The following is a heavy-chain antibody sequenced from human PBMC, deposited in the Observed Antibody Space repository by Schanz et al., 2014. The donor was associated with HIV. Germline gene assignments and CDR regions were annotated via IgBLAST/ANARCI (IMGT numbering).Heavy chain of an antibody. Sequence: QVQLVQSGAEVKKPGASVKVSCKASGYTFTDYYIHWVRQGPGQGLEWMGWINPDNGRTYYAKKFQGRVTMTRDTSITTASLDLSRLRSDDTAVYYCARNQYQLLPFDYWGQGTLVTVSS. CDR2: INPDNGRT. CDR1: GYTFTDYY. V-gene: IGHV1-2*02. J-gene: IGHJ4*02. D-gene: IGHD1-1*01. CDR3: ARNQYQLLPFDY.